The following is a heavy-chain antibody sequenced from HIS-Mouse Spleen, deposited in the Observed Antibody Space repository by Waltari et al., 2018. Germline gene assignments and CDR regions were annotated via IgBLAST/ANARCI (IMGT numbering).Heavy chain of an antibody. CDR1: GFTFSSYG. J-gene: IGHJ3*02. Sequence: QVQLVESGGGVVQPGRSLRLSCAASGFTFSSYGMHWVRQAPGKGVEWVAFITYDGSNKYYADSVKGRFTISRDNSKNTLYLQMNSLRAEDTAVYYCAKASWGEAFDIWGQGTMVTVSS. D-gene: IGHD3-16*01. CDR3: AKASWGEAFDI. CDR2: ITYDGSNK. V-gene: IGHV3-30*18.